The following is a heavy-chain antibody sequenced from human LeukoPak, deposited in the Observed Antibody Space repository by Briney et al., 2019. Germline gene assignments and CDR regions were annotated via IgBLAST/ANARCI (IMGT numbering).Heavy chain of an antibody. Sequence: GGSLRLSCAASGFSFSSYSMTWGRQAPGKGLGWVSSISSSSSYIYYADSVNGRFTISRDNAKNSLHLQMNSLRAEDTAVYYCARDKAAAGTRYYYYGMDVWGQGTTVTVSS. CDR1: GFSFSSYS. CDR3: ARDKAAAGTRYYYYGMDV. D-gene: IGHD6-13*01. J-gene: IGHJ6*02. V-gene: IGHV3-21*01. CDR2: ISSSSSYI.